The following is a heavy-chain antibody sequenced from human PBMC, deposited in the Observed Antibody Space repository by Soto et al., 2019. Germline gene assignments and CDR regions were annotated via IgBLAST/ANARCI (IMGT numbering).Heavy chain of an antibody. CDR3: AKDYARITNFDC. J-gene: IGHJ4*02. D-gene: IGHD3-10*01. V-gene: IGHV3-23*01. Sequence: PGGSLRLSCAASGFTFSTYAMSWVRQAPEKGLEWVSAVSGSGGRTFYADSVKGRFTISRDNSKNTLYLQMNSLRAEDTAVYYCAKDYARITNFDCGGQGTLVTVSS. CDR2: VSGSGGRT. CDR1: GFTFSTYA.